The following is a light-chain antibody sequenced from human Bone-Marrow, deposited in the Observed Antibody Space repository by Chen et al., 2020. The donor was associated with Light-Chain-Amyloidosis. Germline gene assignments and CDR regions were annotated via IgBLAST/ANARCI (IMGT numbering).Light chain of an antibody. CDR3: QQYGTSPLT. Sequence: EIVLTQSPGTLSLSPGEGANLSYRASQTISSNYLTWYQQKFGQAPRLLIYGSSSRATGIPDRFTGSGTGTDVTLTINRLEPEDFAMYYCQQYGTSPLTVGGGTKVEIK. CDR2: GSS. CDR1: QTISSNY. J-gene: IGKJ4*01. V-gene: IGKV3-20*01.